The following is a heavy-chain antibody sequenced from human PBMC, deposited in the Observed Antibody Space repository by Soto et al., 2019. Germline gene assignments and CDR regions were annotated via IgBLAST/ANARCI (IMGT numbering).Heavy chain of an antibody. CDR2: ISGSGDDT. D-gene: IGHD5-18*01. CDR1: GFTFSSFP. Sequence: EVQLLESGGGLVQPGGSLRLSCAASGFTFSSFPLSWVRQAPGKGLQWVSAISGSGDDTDYADSVKGRFTISRDNSQNTLFLQMNSLRAEDTAIYYCAGPGYSSQDYWGQGTLVTVSS. J-gene: IGHJ4*02. CDR3: AGPGYSSQDY. V-gene: IGHV3-23*01.